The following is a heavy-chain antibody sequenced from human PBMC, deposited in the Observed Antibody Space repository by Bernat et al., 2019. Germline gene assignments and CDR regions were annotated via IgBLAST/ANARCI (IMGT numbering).Heavy chain of an antibody. CDR1: GYTFTNYY. CDR2: INPGGGST. V-gene: IGHV1-46*01. Sequence: QVQLVQSGAEVKKPGASVKVSCKASGYTFTNYYMHWVRQAPGQGLEWMGIINPGGGSTNYAQKFQGRVTMTRDTSTSTVYMELSSLRSEDTAMYFCARDDHYYDSRSSWTYSYYYMDVWGKGTTVTVSS. CDR3: ARDDHYYDSRSSWTYSYYYMDV. J-gene: IGHJ6*03. D-gene: IGHD3-10*01.